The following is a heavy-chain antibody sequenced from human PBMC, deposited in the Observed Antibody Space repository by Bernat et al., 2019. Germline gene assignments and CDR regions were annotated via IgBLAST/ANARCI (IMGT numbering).Heavy chain of an antibody. D-gene: IGHD1-26*01. CDR1: GGTFSSYA. J-gene: IGHJ6*03. V-gene: IGHV1-69*01. CDR3: ARGGAISSAAGYYYYYMDV. CDR2: IIPIFGTA. Sequence: QVQLVQSGAEVKKPGSSVKVSCKASGGTFSSYAISWVRQAPGQGLEWMGGIIPIFGTANYAQKFQGRDTITADEAKSTGYIELSRLRSEDTDVCYCARGGAISSAAGYYYYYMDVWGKGTTVTVSS.